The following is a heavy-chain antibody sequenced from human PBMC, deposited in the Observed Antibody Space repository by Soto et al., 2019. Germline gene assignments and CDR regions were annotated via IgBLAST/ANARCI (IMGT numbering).Heavy chain of an antibody. J-gene: IGHJ6*02. CDR3: ARNGSYYDFWSGYYFGGGMDV. CDR1: GGSFSGYY. V-gene: IGHV4-34*01. Sequence: PSETLSLTCAVYGGSFSGYYWSWIRQPPGKGLEWIGEINHSGGTNYNPPLKSRVTISVDTSKNQFSLKLSSVTAADTAVYYCARNGSYYDFWSGYYFGGGMDVWGQGTTVTVSS. D-gene: IGHD3-3*01. CDR2: INHSGGT.